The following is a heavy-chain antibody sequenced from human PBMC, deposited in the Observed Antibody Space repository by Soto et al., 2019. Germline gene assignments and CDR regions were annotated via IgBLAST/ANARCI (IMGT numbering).Heavy chain of an antibody. D-gene: IGHD4-17*01. J-gene: IGHJ4*02. CDR3: ANNHGDWRLGDFDY. V-gene: IGHV3-21*01. CDR2: ISSSSSYI. CDR1: GFTFSSYS. Sequence: GGSLRLSCAASGFTFSSYSMNWVRQAPGKGLEWVSSISSSSSYIYYADSVKGRFTTSRDNAKNSLYLQMNSLRAEDTAVYYCANNHGDWRLGDFDYWGQGTLVTVSS.